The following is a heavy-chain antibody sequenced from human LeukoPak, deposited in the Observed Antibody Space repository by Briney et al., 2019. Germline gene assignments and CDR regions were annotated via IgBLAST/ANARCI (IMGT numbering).Heavy chain of an antibody. CDR2: ISYDGSNK. CDR3: AKVSYDY. CDR1: GFTFSSYA. Sequence: PGGSLRLSCAASGFTFSSYAMHWVRQAPGKGLEWVAVISYDGSNKYYADSVKGRFTISRDNSKNTLYLQMNSLRAEDTAVYYYAKVSYDYWGQGTLVTDSS. J-gene: IGHJ4*02. V-gene: IGHV3-30*04.